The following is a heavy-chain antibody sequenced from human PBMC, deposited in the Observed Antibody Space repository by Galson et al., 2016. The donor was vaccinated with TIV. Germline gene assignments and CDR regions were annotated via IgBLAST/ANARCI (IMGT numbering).Heavy chain of an antibody. J-gene: IGHJ4*02. CDR1: GYIFTNYY. V-gene: IGHV1-46*01. CDR3: TRDLGRLRDY. Sequence: LVKVSCKASGYIFTNYYFHWVRQAPGQGLEWMGVIDPSSGGTTYAQKFQARLIMTRDTSTTTVYMDLSSLKSGDTAVYYCTRDLGRLRDYWGQGTLVTVSS. CDR2: IDPSSGGT. D-gene: IGHD1-26*01.